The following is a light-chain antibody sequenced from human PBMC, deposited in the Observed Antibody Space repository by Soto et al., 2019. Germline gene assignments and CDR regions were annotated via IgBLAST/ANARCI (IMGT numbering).Light chain of an antibody. Sequence: EIVLTQSPATLSLSPGERATLSCRASQSINRHLAWYRQNPGQAPRLLIYDASNRATGIPARFSGSGSGTDFTLTIRSLEPEDFGVYDCQQRSHWPPVTFGGGTKVKIE. CDR3: QQRSHWPPVT. V-gene: IGKV3-11*01. CDR1: QSINRH. CDR2: DAS. J-gene: IGKJ4*01.